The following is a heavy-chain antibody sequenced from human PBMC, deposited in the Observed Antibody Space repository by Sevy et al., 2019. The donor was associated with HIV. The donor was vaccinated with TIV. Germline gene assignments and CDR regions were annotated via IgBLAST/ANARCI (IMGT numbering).Heavy chain of an antibody. D-gene: IGHD3-9*01. CDR2: ISGRATNT. CDR1: GFTFGTYA. J-gene: IGHJ4*02. V-gene: IGHV3-23*01. Sequence: GGSLRLSCAASGFTFGTYAMSWVRQAPGKGLEWASGISGRATNTSYADSVKGRFTISRDNSKNTLYLQMSTLRGEDTAVYYCAKDRRYGKTFNTHFGSWGQGTLVTVSS. CDR3: AKDRRYGKTFNTHFGS.